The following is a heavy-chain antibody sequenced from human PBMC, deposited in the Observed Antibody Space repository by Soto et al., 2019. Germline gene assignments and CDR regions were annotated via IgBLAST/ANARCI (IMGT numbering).Heavy chain of an antibody. CDR1: GFTFSSYS. CDR2: ISSSSSYI. J-gene: IGHJ4*02. V-gene: IGHV3-21*01. CDR3: ARDFFVDTEPLEFDY. D-gene: IGHD5-18*01. Sequence: EVQLVESGGGLVKPGGSLRLSCAASGFTFSSYSMNWVRQAPGKGLEWVSSISSSSSYIYYADSVKGRFTISRDNAKNSLYLQMNRLRAEDTAVYYCARDFFVDTEPLEFDYWGQGTLVTVSS.